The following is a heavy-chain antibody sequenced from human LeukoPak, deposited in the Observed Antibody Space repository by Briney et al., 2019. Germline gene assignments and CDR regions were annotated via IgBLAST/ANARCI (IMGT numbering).Heavy chain of an antibody. D-gene: IGHD3-9*01. Sequence: SETLSLTCTVSGGSISSYYWSWIRQPAGKGLEWIGRIHTSGSTNYNPSLKSRVTMSVDTSKNQFSLKLNSVTAADTAVYYCARDVLRYFDWLSGAFDYWGRGTLVTVSS. CDR2: IHTSGST. CDR1: GGSISSYY. CDR3: ARDVLRYFDWLSGAFDY. J-gene: IGHJ4*02. V-gene: IGHV4-4*07.